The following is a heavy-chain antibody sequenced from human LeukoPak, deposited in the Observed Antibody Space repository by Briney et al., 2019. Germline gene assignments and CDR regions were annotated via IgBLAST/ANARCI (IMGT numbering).Heavy chain of an antibody. CDR3: ARGPQWRGDYYYMDV. J-gene: IGHJ6*03. D-gene: IGHD6-19*01. CDR2: MNPNSGNK. Sequence: ASVKVSFQASGYSFTNFDINWVRPATGQGLEWMGWMNPNSGNKGYAQKFQGRVTMTMNTSITTAYMELSSLRSEDTAVYYCARGPQWRGDYYYMDVWGRGTTVTVSS. CDR1: GYSFTNFD. V-gene: IGHV1-8*01.